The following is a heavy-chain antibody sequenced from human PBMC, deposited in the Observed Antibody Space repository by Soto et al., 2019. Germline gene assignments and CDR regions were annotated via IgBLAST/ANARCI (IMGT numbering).Heavy chain of an antibody. J-gene: IGHJ6*02. Sequence: GGSLRLSCAASGFTFDDYAMHWVRQAPGKGLEWVSGISWNSGSIGYADSVKGRFTISRDNAKNSLYLQMNSLRAEDTAFYYGAKDMRQLESYYYYGFDVWGQGTTVTVSS. CDR1: GFTFDDYA. CDR3: AKDMRQLESYYYYGFDV. V-gene: IGHV3-9*01. CDR2: ISWNSGSI. D-gene: IGHD1-1*01.